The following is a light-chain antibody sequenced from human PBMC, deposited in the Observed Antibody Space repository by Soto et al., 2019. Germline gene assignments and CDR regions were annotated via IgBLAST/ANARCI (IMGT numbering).Light chain of an antibody. Sequence: DIQMTQSPSSLSASVGDTVTITCRASQNINVYLSWYQQKAGKAPKLLIYDASTLRGGVPSRFSGSQSGTDFTLTISDLQPEDFATHYCHQSYSNHRTFGQGTKV. CDR3: HQSYSNHRT. CDR1: QNINVY. J-gene: IGKJ1*01. V-gene: IGKV1-39*01. CDR2: DAS.